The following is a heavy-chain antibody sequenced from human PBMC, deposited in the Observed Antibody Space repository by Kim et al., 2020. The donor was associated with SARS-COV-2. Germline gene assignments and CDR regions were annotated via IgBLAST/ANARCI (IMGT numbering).Heavy chain of an antibody. CDR2: ISSSSSYI. V-gene: IGHV3-21*01. J-gene: IGHJ6*02. CDR1: GFTFSSYS. D-gene: IGHD1-1*01. CDR3: ARDRYNWNDGYYGMDV. Sequence: GGSLRLSCAASGFTFSSYSMNWVRQAPGKGLEWVSSISSSSSYIYYADSVKGRFTISRDNAKNSLYLQMNSLRAEDTAVYYCARDRYNWNDGYYGMDVWGQGTTVTVSS.